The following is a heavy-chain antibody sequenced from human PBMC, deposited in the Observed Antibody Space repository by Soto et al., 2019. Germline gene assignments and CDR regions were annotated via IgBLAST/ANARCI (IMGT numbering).Heavy chain of an antibody. D-gene: IGHD3-22*01. CDR2: ISSSSSYM. CDR3: ARDYYDSSGYYYYYGMDV. J-gene: IGHJ6*02. V-gene: IGHV3-21*01. CDR1: GFTFSSYS. Sequence: GGSLRLSCAASGFTFSSYSMNWVRQAPGKGLEWVSSISSSSSYMYYADSVKGRFTISRDNAKNSLYLQMNSLRAEDTTVYYCARDYYDSSGYYYYYGMDVWGQGTTVTV.